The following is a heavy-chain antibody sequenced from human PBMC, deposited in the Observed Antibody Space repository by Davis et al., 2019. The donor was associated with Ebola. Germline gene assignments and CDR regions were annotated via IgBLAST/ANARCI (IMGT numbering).Heavy chain of an antibody. Sequence: GESLKISCSASGFTFSSYSMNWVRQAPGKGLEWVSYISSSSSTIYYADSVKGRFTISRDNAKNSLYLQMNSLRDEDTAVYYCARERWFDPWGQGTLVTVSS. CDR1: GFTFSSYS. V-gene: IGHV3-48*02. CDR2: ISSSSSTI. CDR3: ARERWFDP. J-gene: IGHJ5*02.